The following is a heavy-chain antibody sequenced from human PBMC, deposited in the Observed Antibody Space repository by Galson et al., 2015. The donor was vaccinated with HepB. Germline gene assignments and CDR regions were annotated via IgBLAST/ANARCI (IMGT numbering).Heavy chain of an antibody. CDR1: GFTFNTYA. Sequence: SLRLSCAASGFTFNTYAVSWVRQAPGEGLEWVSGISVSGDREMYADSVKGRFTISRDNSKSKLYLQMSSLRADDTAVYYCVSLYYDSRVYHYFDYWGQGALVTVSS. CDR2: ISVSGDRE. D-gene: IGHD3-10*01. CDR3: VSLYYDSRVYHYFDY. V-gene: IGHV3-23*01. J-gene: IGHJ4*02.